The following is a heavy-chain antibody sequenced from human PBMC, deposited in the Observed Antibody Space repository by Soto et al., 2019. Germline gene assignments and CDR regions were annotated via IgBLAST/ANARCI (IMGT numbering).Heavy chain of an antibody. V-gene: IGHV1-18*01. CDR1: GYTFTCYG. Sequence: ASVKVSCKASGYTFTCYGISCVRQAPGQGLEWMGWINVYNGNTNYAQKLQGRVTMTTDTSTSTAYLDLRSLRSDDTAVYFCARDTSRGEYDYWGQGTLVTVSS. J-gene: IGHJ4*02. CDR2: INVYNGNT. CDR3: ARDTSRGEYDY. D-gene: IGHD3-10*01.